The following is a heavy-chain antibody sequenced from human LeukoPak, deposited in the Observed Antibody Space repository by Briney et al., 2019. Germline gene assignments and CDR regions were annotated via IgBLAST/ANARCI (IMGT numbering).Heavy chain of an antibody. Sequence: SETLSLTCAVYGGSFSGYYWSWIRQPPGKGLEWIGEINHSGSTNYNPSLKSRVTISVDTSKNQFSLKLNSMTAADTAIYYCVRARGDNWNLFEYWGQGTLVTVSS. CDR2: INHSGST. J-gene: IGHJ4*02. CDR1: GGSFSGYY. D-gene: IGHD1-20*01. CDR3: VRARGDNWNLFEY. V-gene: IGHV4-34*01.